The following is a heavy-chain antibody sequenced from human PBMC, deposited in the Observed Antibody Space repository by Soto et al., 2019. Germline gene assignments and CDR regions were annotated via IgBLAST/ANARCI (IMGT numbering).Heavy chain of an antibody. CDR2: ISAYNGNT. V-gene: IGHV1-18*01. Sequence: ASVKVSCKASGYTFTSYGISWVRQAPGQGLEWMGWISAYNGNTNYAQKLQGRVTMTTDTSTSTAYMELRSLRSDDTAVYYCARDTLRLGEFSFNAYDIWAQGTMDPVSS. CDR1: GYTFTSYG. J-gene: IGHJ3*02. CDR3: ARDTLRLGEFSFNAYDI. D-gene: IGHD3-16*02.